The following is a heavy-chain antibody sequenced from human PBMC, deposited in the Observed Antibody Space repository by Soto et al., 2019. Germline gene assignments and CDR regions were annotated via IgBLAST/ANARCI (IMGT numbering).Heavy chain of an antibody. CDR1: GGSISSSSYY. CDR2: IYYSGST. CDR3: AREGLGAGRFLEWLLYNWFDP. J-gene: IGHJ5*02. Sequence: SETLSLTCTVSGGSISSSSYYWGWIRQPPGKGLEWIGSIYYSGSTYYNPSLKSRVTISVDTSKNQFSLKLSSVTAADTAVYYCAREGLGAGRFLEWLLYNWFDPWGQGTLVTVSS. D-gene: IGHD3-3*01. V-gene: IGHV4-39*07.